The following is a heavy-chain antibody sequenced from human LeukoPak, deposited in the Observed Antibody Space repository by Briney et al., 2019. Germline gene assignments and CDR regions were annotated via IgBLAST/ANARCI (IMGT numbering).Heavy chain of an antibody. CDR3: ARDSNGYSSLDY. CDR2: IYYSGST. J-gene: IGHJ4*02. CDR1: GGSISSGGYY. V-gene: IGHV4-31*03. Sequence: SETLSLTCTVSGGSISSGGYYWSWIRQHPGKGLEWIGYIYYSGSTYYNPSLKSRVTISVDTSKNQFSLKLSSVTAADTAVYYCARDSNGYSSLDYWGQGTLVTVSS. D-gene: IGHD3-22*01.